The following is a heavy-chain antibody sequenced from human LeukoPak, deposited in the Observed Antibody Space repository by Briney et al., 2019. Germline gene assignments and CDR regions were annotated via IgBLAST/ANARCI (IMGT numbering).Heavy chain of an antibody. J-gene: IGHJ6*03. CDR3: GRLITLRPRIYYYYYMDV. CDR1: GGSFSGYY. CDR2: INHSGST. Sequence: SETLSLTCAVYGGSFSGYYWSWIRQPPGKGLEWIGEINHSGSTNYNPSLKSRVTISVDTSKNQFSLKLSSVTAADTAVYYCGRLITLRPRIYYYYYMDVWGKGTTVTVSS. V-gene: IGHV4-34*01. D-gene: IGHD1-14*01.